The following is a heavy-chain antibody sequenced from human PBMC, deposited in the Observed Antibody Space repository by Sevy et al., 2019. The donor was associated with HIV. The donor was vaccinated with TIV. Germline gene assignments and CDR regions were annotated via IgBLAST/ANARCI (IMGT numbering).Heavy chain of an antibody. CDR2: INTNTGNP. CDR3: ARGYIGYDSGDTFDI. D-gene: IGHD5-12*01. Sequence: ASVKVSCKASGYTFTNYAMSWVRQAPGQGLEWMGWINTNTGNPTYAQGFTGRFVFSLDTSVSTAYLQISSLKAEDTAVYYCARGYIGYDSGDTFDIWGQGTMVTVSS. CDR1: GYTFTNYA. V-gene: IGHV7-4-1*02. J-gene: IGHJ3*02.